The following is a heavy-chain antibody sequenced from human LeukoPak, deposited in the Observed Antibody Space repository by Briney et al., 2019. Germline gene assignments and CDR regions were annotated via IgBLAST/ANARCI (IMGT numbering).Heavy chain of an antibody. CDR2: INSDGSST. J-gene: IGHJ4*02. CDR3: ARVVSSYNWNSDY. Sequence: GGSLRLSCAASGFTFSSYWVHWVRQAPGKGLVWVSRINSDGSSTSYADSVKGRFTISRDNAKNTLYLQMNSLRAEDTAVYYCARVVSSYNWNSDYWGQGTLVTVSS. V-gene: IGHV3-74*01. CDR1: GFTFSSYW. D-gene: IGHD1-7*01.